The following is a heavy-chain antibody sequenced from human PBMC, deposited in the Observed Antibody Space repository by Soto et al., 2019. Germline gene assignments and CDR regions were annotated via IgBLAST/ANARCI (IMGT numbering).Heavy chain of an antibody. Sequence: PGESLKISCKGSGYGFNIYWIAWVRQMPGKGLGWMGVIYPVDSDTRYSPSFQGQVTISVDKSINTAYLQWSSLQASDTAIYYCARQDGDGLFYFDYWGQGTPVTVSS. V-gene: IGHV5-51*01. CDR2: IYPVDSDT. J-gene: IGHJ4*02. D-gene: IGHD4-17*01. CDR1: GYGFNIYW. CDR3: ARQDGDGLFYFDY.